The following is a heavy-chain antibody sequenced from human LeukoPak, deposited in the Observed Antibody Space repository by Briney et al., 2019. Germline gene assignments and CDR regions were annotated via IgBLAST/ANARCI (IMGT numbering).Heavy chain of an antibody. J-gene: IGHJ4*02. CDR2: IIPIFGTA. CDR1: GGTFSSYA. D-gene: IGHD1-7*01. V-gene: IGHV1-69*05. Sequence: SVKVSCKASGGTFSSYAISWVRQAPGQGLEWMGGIIPIFGTANYAQKFQGRVTITTDGSTSTAYMELSSLRSEDTAVYYCAGGGSGTTFSYWGQGTLVTVSS. CDR3: AGGGSGTTFSY.